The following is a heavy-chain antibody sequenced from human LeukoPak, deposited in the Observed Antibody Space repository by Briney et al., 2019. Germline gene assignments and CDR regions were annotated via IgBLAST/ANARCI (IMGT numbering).Heavy chain of an antibody. J-gene: IGHJ3*02. CDR2: MNPNSGNT. Sequence: ASVKVSCKASGYTFTSYDINWGRQATGQGLEWMGWMNPNSGNTGYAQKFQGRVTMTRNTSISTAYMELSSLRSEDTAVYYCARTPIRFLEWLLSNAFDIWGQGTMVTVSS. CDR1: GYTFTSYD. D-gene: IGHD3-3*01. CDR3: ARTPIRFLEWLLSNAFDI. V-gene: IGHV1-8*01.